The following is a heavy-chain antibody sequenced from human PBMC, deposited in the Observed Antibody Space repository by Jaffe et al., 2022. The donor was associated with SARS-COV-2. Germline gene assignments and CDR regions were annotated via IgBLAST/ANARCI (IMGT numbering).Heavy chain of an antibody. CDR1: GFTFSSYA. V-gene: IGHV3-30-3*01. D-gene: IGHD6-19*01. CDR2: ISYDGSNK. Sequence: QVQLVESGGGVVQPGRSLRLSCAASGFTFSSYAMHWVRQAPGKGLEWVAVISYDGSNKYYADSVKGRFTISRDNSKNTLYLQMNSLRAEDTAVYYCARGGTYSSGWYGYYYGMDVWGQGTTVTVSS. CDR3: ARGGTYSSGWYGYYYGMDV. J-gene: IGHJ6*02.